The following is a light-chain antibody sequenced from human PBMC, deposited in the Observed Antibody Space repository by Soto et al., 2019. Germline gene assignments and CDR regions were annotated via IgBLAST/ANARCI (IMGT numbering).Light chain of an antibody. V-gene: IGKV1-5*01. CDR2: DAS. Sequence: IQMTQSPSTLSASVGDSVTISCRASQAISVSLAWYRQKPGKAPNLLTYDASTLQEGVPSRFSGSGSGTEFTLTVTRLQPDDFATYFCQQYEKYSTFGHGTKVDVK. CDR1: QAISVS. J-gene: IGKJ1*01. CDR3: QQYEKYST.